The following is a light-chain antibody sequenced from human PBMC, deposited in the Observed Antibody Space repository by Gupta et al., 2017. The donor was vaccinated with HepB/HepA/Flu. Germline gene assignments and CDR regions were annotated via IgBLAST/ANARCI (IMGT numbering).Light chain of an antibody. CDR2: DVS. V-gene: IGLV2-14*03. J-gene: IGLJ2*01. Sequence: ALTRPASVSGSPGQSITIYCTGTSSDVGGYNYVSWYQQHPGKAPKLMIYDVSNRPSGVSNRFSGSKSGNTASLTISGLQAEDEADYYCSSYTSSSTVVFGGGTKLTVL. CDR1: SSDVGGYNY. CDR3: SSYTSSSTVV.